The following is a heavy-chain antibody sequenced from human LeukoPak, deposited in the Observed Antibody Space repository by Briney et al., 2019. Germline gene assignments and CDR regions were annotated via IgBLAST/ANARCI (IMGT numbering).Heavy chain of an antibody. Sequence: ASVKVSCKASGYTFTSYYMHWVRQAPGQGLEWMGIINPSGGSTSYAQKFQGRVTMTRDMSTSTVYMELSSLRSEDTAVYYCAREGGYSGSYYTPRPNFDYWGQGTLVTVSS. V-gene: IGHV1-46*01. CDR1: GYTFTSYY. CDR3: AREGGYSGSYYTPRPNFDY. CDR2: INPSGGST. D-gene: IGHD1-26*01. J-gene: IGHJ4*02.